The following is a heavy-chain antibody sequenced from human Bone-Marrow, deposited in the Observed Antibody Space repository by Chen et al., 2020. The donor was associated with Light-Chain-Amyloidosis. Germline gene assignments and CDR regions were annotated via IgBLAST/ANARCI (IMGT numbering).Heavy chain of an antibody. D-gene: IGHD5-12*01. CDR1: GYTFPNYW. Sequence: EVQLEQSGPEVKKPGESLKISCKGSGYTFPNYWIGWVRQMPGKGLEWMGVIYPDDSDARSSPSFERQVTISSYRSITXXXXQWRSLKASDTAMYYCARRRDGYNFDYWGQGTLVTVSS. CDR3: ARRRDGYNFDY. V-gene: IGHV5-51*01. CDR2: IYPDDSDA. J-gene: IGHJ4*02.